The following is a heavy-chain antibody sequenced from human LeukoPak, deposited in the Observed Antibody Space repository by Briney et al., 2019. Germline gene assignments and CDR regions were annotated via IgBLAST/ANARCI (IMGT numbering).Heavy chain of an antibody. CDR3: ARLERWLQFDY. D-gene: IGHD5-24*01. Sequence: SETLSLTCTVSGGSISSYYWSWIRQPPGKGLEWIGYIYTSGSTNYNPSLKSRVTISVDTSKNQFSLKLSSVTAADTAVYYCARLERWLQFDYWGQGTLVTVSS. CDR1: GGSISSYY. CDR2: IYTSGST. V-gene: IGHV4-4*09. J-gene: IGHJ4*02.